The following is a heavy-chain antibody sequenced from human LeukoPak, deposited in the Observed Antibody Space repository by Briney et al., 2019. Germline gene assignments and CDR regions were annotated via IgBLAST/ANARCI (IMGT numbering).Heavy chain of an antibody. CDR3: ARDPGSYYMDV. V-gene: IGHV3-74*01. Sequence: GGSLRLSCSASGFTFSNYWMHWVRQAPGKGLVWVSRINTDGSSTNYADSVKGRFTISRDNAKNTLYLQMNSLRAEDTAIYYCARDPGSYYMDVWGKGTTVTVSS. D-gene: IGHD3-10*01. J-gene: IGHJ6*03. CDR2: INTDGSST. CDR1: GFTFSNYW.